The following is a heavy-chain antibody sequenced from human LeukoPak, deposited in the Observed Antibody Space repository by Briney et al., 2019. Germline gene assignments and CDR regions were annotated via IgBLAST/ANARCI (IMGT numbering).Heavy chain of an antibody. CDR2: ISFDGSNT. J-gene: IGHJ4*02. Sequence: GRSLRLSCAASGFTFSSYAMHWVRQAPGKGLEWVAVISFDGSNTYYADSVKGRFTISRDNSKNTLYLQMNSLRAEDTAVYYCAKQREGTSWSPDYWGQGTLVTVSS. CDR3: AKQREGTSWSPDY. D-gene: IGHD6-13*01. V-gene: IGHV3-30*04. CDR1: GFTFSSYA.